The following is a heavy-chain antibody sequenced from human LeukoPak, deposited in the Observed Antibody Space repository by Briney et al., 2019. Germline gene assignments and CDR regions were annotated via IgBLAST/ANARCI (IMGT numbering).Heavy chain of an antibody. CDR1: GFTFGDYA. CDR2: IRSQGYGGTT. CDR3: ARGYNLHY. V-gene: IGHV3-49*04. J-gene: IGHJ4*02. Sequence: PGGSLRLSCTTSGFTFGDYAMSWVRQAPGKGLEWVGLIRSQGYGGTTQYAASVKGRFTISRDDSKSIAYLQMNSLRAEDTAVYYCARGYNLHYWGQGTLVTVSA. D-gene: IGHD1-1*01.